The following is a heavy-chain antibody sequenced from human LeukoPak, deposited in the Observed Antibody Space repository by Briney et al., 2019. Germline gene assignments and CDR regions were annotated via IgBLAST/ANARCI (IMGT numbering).Heavy chain of an antibody. Sequence: SVKVSCKASGGTFSSYAIRWVRQAPGQGLEWMGRIIPILGIANYAQKFQGRVTITADKSTSTAYMELSSLRSEDTAVYYCASSMDGYNYFGLDYWGQGTLVTVSS. CDR2: IIPILGIA. J-gene: IGHJ4*02. D-gene: IGHD5-24*01. CDR1: GGTFSSYA. V-gene: IGHV1-69*04. CDR3: ASSMDGYNYFGLDY.